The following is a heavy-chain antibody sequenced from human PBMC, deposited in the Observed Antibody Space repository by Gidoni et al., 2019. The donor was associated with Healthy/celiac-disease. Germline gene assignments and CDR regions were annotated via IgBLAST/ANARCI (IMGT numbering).Heavy chain of an antibody. CDR2: INSKTDGGTT. CDR3: TTIPRGSYFLGYYFDY. V-gene: IGHV3-15*01. D-gene: IGHD1-26*01. Sequence: EVQLVESGGGLVKPGGSLRLPCAASGFTFSNAWMSWVRQAPGKGLEWVGRINSKTDGGTTDYAAPVKGRFTISRDDSKNTLYLQMNSLKTEDTAVYYCTTIPRGSYFLGYYFDYWGQGTLVTVSS. CDR1: GFTFSNAW. J-gene: IGHJ4*02.